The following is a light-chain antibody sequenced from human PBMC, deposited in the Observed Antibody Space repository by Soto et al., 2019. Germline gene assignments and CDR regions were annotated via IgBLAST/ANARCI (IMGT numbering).Light chain of an antibody. J-gene: IGLJ2*01. Sequence: NFMLTQPHSVSESPGKTVTISCTRSSGSIASNYVQWYQQRPGSAPTTVIYEDNQRPSGVPDRFSGSIDSSSNSASLTISGLKTEDEADYYCQSYDSSIDVVFGGGTKLTAL. CDR2: EDN. CDR1: SGSIASNY. V-gene: IGLV6-57*04. CDR3: QSYDSSIDVV.